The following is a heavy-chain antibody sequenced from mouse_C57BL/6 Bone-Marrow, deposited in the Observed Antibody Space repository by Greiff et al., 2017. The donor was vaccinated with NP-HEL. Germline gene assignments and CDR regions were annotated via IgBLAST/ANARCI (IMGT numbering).Heavy chain of an antibody. CDR2: IDPSDSET. V-gene: IGHV1-52*01. CDR3: ARGPYDGYYPWFAY. Sequence: QVQLQQPGAELVRPGSSVKLSCKASGYTFTSYWMHWVKQRPIQGLEWIGNIDPSDSETHYNQKFKDKATLTVDKSSSTAYMQLSSLTSEDSAVYYCARGPYDGYYPWFAYWGQGTLVTVSA. J-gene: IGHJ3*01. CDR1: GYTFTSYW. D-gene: IGHD2-3*01.